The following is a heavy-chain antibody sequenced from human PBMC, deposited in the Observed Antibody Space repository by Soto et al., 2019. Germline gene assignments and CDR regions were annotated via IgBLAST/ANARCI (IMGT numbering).Heavy chain of an antibody. Sequence: QVQLQESGPGLVKPSQTLSLTCTVSGGSISSGDYYWSWIRQPPGKGLEWIGYIYDSGSTYYNSSLTSRVNITLATSKNQFSLKLTSVTAADTAVYYCARDNGVGPWGQGTLVTVSS. D-gene: IGHD2-8*01. CDR2: IYDSGST. V-gene: IGHV4-30-4*01. J-gene: IGHJ5*02. CDR3: ARDNGVGP. CDR1: GGSISSGDYY.